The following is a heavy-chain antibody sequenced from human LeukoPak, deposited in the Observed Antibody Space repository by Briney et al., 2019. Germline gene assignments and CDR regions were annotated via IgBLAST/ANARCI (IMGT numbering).Heavy chain of an antibody. CDR3: ARDSSYGSGSYRDY. CDR1: GGSISGYH. CDR2: IYYSGSS. V-gene: IGHV4-59*12. D-gene: IGHD3-10*01. Sequence: SETLSLTCNVSGGSISGYHWSWIRQPPGKGLEWLGYIYYSGSSNYNPSLKSRVTISADTSKNQFSLKLSSVTAADTAVYYCARDSSYGSGSYRDYWGQGTLVTVSS. J-gene: IGHJ4*02.